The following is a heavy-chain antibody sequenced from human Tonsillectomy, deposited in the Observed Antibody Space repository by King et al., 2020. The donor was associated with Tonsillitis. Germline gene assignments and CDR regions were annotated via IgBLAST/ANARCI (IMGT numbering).Heavy chain of an antibody. V-gene: IGHV3-23*04. CDR2: ISGSGGST. J-gene: IGHJ5*02. D-gene: IGHD2/OR15-2a*01. CDR3: AKCRVIGGDATRPNWFDH. CDR1: GFTFSSYA. Sequence: VQLVESGGGLVQPGGSLRLSCAASGFTFSSYAMSWVRQAPGKGLEWVSAISGSGGSTYYADSVKGRFTISRDNSKNTLYLQMNSLRAEDTAVYYCAKCRVIGGDATRPNWFDHWGQGTLVTVSS.